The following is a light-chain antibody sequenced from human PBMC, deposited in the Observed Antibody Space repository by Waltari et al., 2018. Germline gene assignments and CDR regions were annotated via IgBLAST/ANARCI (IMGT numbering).Light chain of an antibody. V-gene: IGKV3-15*01. CDR1: QNVGSD. CDR2: DAS. Sequence: EIVMTQSPVILSVSPGDGATLSCSASQNVGSDLACYQQKPGQPPRLLIYDASNRASEIPARFSGRWSGTEFTLTISSRQSEDFAVYYCQQYNERPPLTFGGGTKVDIK. J-gene: IGKJ4*01. CDR3: QQYNERPPLT.